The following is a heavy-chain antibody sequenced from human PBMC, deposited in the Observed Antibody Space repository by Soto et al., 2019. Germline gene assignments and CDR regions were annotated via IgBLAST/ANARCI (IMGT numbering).Heavy chain of an antibody. CDR1: GYSFTSSW. CDR2: IDPSDSYT. V-gene: IGHV5-10-1*01. D-gene: IGHD6-19*01. CDR3: ARHSTSGGLTG. J-gene: IGHJ4*02. Sequence: ESLKISCRVSGYSFTSSWISWVRQMPGKGLEWMGKIDPSDSYTNYSPSFQGHVTISTDQSISTAYLQWSSLKASDTAMYYCARHSTSGGLTGWGQGTLVTVSS.